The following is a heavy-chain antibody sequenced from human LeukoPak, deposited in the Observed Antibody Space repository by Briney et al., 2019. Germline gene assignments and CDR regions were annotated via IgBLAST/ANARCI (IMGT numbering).Heavy chain of an antibody. CDR1: GFTFSSYS. CDR3: ARDSNDYGDYYHDY. J-gene: IGHJ4*02. V-gene: IGHV3-7*01. CDR2: IKQDGSEK. Sequence: PGGSLRLSCAASGFTFSSYSMNWVRQAPGKGLEWVANIKQDGSEKYYVDSVKGRFTISRDNAKNSLYLQMNSLRAEDTAVYYCARDSNDYGDYYHDYWGQGTLVTVSS. D-gene: IGHD4-17*01.